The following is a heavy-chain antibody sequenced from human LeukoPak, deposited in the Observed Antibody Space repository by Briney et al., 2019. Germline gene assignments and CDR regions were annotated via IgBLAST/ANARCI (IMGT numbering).Heavy chain of an antibody. CDR3: ARGAPRYYDFWSGYPDY. CDR1: GGSISSGSYY. V-gene: IGHV4-61*02. J-gene: IGHJ4*02. Sequence: SQTLSLTCTVSGGSISSGSYYWSWIRQPAGKGLEWIGRIYTSGGTNYNPSLKSRVTISVDTSKNQFSLKLSSVTAADTAVYYCARGAPRYYDFWSGYPDYWGQGTLVTVSS. D-gene: IGHD3-3*01. CDR2: IYTSGGT.